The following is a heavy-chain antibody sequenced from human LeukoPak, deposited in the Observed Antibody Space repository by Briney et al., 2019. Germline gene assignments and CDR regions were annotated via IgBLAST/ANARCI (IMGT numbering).Heavy chain of an antibody. CDR3: ATDRGYYYDSSGYPLFDY. J-gene: IGHJ4*02. Sequence: GASVKVSCKVSVYTLTELSMHWVRQAPGKGLEWMGGFDPEDGETIYTQNFQGRVTMTEDTSTDTAYMELSSLRSEDTAVYYRATDRGYYYDSSGYPLFDYWGQGTLDSVSS. CDR1: VYTLTELS. D-gene: IGHD3-22*01. V-gene: IGHV1-24*01. CDR2: FDPEDGET.